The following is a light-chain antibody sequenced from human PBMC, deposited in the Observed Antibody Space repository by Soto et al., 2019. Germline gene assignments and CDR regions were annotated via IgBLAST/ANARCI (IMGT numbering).Light chain of an antibody. CDR2: EVT. CDR1: SSDVGNYNY. V-gene: IGLV2-23*02. Sequence: QSVLTQPASVSGSPGQSITISCTGTSSDVGNYNYVSWYQQHPGKAPKLIIYEVTSRPSGVSNRFSGSKSGNTASLTISGLQTEDDSHYYCCSYANGNTLLFGGGTKLTVL. J-gene: IGLJ2*01. CDR3: CSYANGNTLL.